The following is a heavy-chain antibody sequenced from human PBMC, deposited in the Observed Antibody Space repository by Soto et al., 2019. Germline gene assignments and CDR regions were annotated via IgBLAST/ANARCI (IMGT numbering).Heavy chain of an antibody. Sequence: SETLSLTCTVSGGSISSSSYYWGWIRHPPGKGLEWIGSIGYSGSTYYNPSLKSRVTISADTSKNQFSLKLSSVTAADAAAYFREREWGHDDSDIWGRGTMVTV. CDR1: GGSISSSSYY. V-gene: IGHV4-39*07. CDR3: EREWGHDDSDI. CDR2: IGYSGST. D-gene: IGHD7-27*01. J-gene: IGHJ3*02.